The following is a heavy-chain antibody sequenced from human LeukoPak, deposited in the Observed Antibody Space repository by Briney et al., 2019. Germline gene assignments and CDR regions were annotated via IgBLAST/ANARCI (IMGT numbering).Heavy chain of an antibody. CDR1: GFTVSRNY. V-gene: IGHV3-66*01. CDR3: ARADSGYDVRGFDY. CDR2: IYSGGST. D-gene: IGHD5-12*01. Sequence: PGGSLRLPCAASGFTVSRNYMSWVRQAPGKGLEWVSVIYSGGSTYYADSVKGRFTISRDNSQNTLYLQMNSLRAEDTAVYFCARADSGYDVRGFDYWGQGTLVTVSS. J-gene: IGHJ4*02.